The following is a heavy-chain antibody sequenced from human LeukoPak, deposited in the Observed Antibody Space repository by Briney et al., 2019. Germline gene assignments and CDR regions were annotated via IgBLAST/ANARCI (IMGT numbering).Heavy chain of an antibody. CDR3: ARGSWDIVVVVAAMGFDY. CDR2: INHSGST. D-gene: IGHD2-15*01. Sequence: PSETLSLTCAVYGGSFGGYYWSWIRQPPGKGLEWIGEINHSGSTNYNPSLKSRVTISVDTSKNQFSLKLSSVTAADTAVYYCARGSWDIVVVVAAMGFDYWGQGTLVTVSS. V-gene: IGHV4-34*01. CDR1: GGSFGGYY. J-gene: IGHJ4*02.